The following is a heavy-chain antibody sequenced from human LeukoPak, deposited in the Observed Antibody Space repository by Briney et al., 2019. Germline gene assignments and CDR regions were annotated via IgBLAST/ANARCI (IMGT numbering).Heavy chain of an antibody. CDR1: GLTFSSYS. CDR3: AKSFRSTSLDY. J-gene: IGHJ4*02. V-gene: IGHV3-48*04. CDR2: ISSSSSTI. Sequence: GGSLRLSCAASGLTFSSYSMNWVRQAPGKGLEWVSYISSSSSTIYYADSVKGRFTISRDNAKNSLYLQMNSLRAGDTAVYYCAKSFRSTSLDYWGQGTLVTVSS. D-gene: IGHD2-2*01.